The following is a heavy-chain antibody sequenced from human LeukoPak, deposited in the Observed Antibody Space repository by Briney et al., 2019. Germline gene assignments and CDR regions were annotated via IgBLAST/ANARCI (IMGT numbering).Heavy chain of an antibody. V-gene: IGHV3-13*05. J-gene: IGHJ3*02. D-gene: IGHD3-22*01. CDR3: ARESDYYDSSGGGWGAFDI. Sequence: PGGSLRLSCAASGFSIRTFDIHWVRQFPGKGLEWVSLIGFADDPYYSDSVRGRFTISRDNAKNSFYLQMNNLRAGDTAIYYCARESDYYDSSGGGWGAFDIWGQGTMVTVSS. CDR1: GFSIRTFD. CDR2: IGFADDP.